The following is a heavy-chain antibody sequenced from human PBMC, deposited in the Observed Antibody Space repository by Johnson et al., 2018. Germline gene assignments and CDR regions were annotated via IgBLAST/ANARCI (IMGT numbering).Heavy chain of an antibody. J-gene: IGHJ4*02. CDR1: GFTFSSYG. V-gene: IGHV3-30*18. D-gene: IGHD6-19*01. CDR2: LSYDGNNK. Sequence: QVQLVQSGGGVVQPGRSLRLSCAASGFTFSSYGMHWVRQAPGKGLEWVAVLSYDGNNKYYADSVKGRFTISRDNSKNTLYLQMNSLRAEDTALYYCAKDIEAVAGDFGSWGQGTLVTVSS. CDR3: AKDIEAVAGDFGS.